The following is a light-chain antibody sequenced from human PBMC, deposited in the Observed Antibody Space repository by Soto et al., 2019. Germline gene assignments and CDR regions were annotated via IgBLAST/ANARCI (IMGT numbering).Light chain of an antibody. CDR2: DVI. CDR3: CSYTRTSISV. Sequence: QSVLTQPASVSGSPGQSVTISCTGTNSVVGSNNYVSWYQQHPGKAPKLLIYDVINRPSGLSSRFSGSKSGNTASLTISGLHAEDEADYYCCSYTRTSISVFGTGTKLTVL. CDR1: NSVVGSNNY. V-gene: IGLV2-14*03. J-gene: IGLJ1*01.